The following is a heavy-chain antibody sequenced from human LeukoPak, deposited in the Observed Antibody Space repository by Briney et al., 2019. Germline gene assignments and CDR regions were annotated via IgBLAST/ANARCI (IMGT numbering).Heavy chain of an antibody. CDR2: ISAYNGNT. CDR3: ARESAAAGTWAPYYFDY. CDR1: GYTFTSYG. J-gene: IGHJ4*02. D-gene: IGHD6-13*01. Sequence: ASVKVSCKASGYTFTSYGISWVRQAPGQGLEWMGWISAYNGNTNYAQKLQGRVTMTTDTSTSTAYMELRSPRSDDTAVYYCARESAAAGTWAPYYFDYWGQGTLVTVSS. V-gene: IGHV1-18*01.